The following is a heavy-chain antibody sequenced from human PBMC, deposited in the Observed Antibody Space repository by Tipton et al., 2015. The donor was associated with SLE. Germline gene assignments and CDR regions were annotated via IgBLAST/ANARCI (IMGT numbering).Heavy chain of an antibody. V-gene: IGHV4-38-2*02. Sequence: TLSLTCTVSGFSISSGYYWGWMRQSPGKGLEWIGSIYRSGSTYYTPSLRSRVTISLDTSKNQFSLKLSSVTAADTAVYYCARGGTYHDSSGNIDYWGQGTLVTASS. CDR1: GFSISSGYY. CDR2: IYRSGST. D-gene: IGHD3-22*01. CDR3: ARGGTYHDSSGNIDY. J-gene: IGHJ4*02.